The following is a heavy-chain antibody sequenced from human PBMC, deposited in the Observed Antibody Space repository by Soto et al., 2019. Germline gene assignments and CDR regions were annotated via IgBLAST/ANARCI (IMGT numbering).Heavy chain of an antibody. CDR1: GYSISSGYY. CDR2: SYHGGST. J-gene: IGHJ5*02. CDR3: ARVGPWVPYYYDSSPYTFENWFDP. Sequence: ETLSLTCAVSGYSISSGYYWGWLRQPPGKGLEWIGSSYHGGSTYYNPSLNSRVTLSIDMTNNHVSLILNSVTAADTAVYYCARVGPWVPYYYDSSPYTFENWFDPWGQGTLVTVSS. D-gene: IGHD3-22*01. V-gene: IGHV4-38-2*01.